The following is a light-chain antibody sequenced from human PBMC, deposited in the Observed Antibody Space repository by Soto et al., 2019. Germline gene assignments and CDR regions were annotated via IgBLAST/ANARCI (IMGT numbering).Light chain of an antibody. CDR1: QSVGTY. J-gene: IGKJ4*01. V-gene: IGKV3-15*01. CDR3: QQYNNWPLVT. CDR2: GAS. Sequence: EIVMTQSPATLSVSPGERATLYSRASQSVGTYLAWYQQKPVQAPRLLIFGASTRATCIPASFSGGGSGSEFTLTISGLQSEDFAVYSCQQYNNWPLVTFGGGTKVDIK.